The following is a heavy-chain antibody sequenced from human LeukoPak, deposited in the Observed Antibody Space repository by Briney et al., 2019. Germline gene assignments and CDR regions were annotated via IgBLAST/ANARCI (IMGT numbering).Heavy chain of an antibody. CDR2: IRYDGSNK. J-gene: IGHJ3*02. Sequence: GGSLRLSCAASGFTFSSYGMHWVRQAPGKGLEWVAFIRYDGSNKYYADSVKGRFTISRDNSKNALYLQMGTLTIEDTAVYYCAREADAFDIWGQGTMVTVSS. CDR3: AREADAFDI. CDR1: GFTFSSYG. V-gene: IGHV3-30*02.